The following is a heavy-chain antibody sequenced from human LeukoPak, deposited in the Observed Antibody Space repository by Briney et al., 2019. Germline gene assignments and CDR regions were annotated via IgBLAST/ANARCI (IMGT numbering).Heavy chain of an antibody. CDR2: IRYDGSNK. J-gene: IGHJ4*02. D-gene: IGHD6-6*01. Sequence: GGSLRLSCAASGFTFSSYGMHWVRQAPGKGLEWVAFIRYDGSNKYYADSVKGRFTISRDNSQNTLYLQMNSLRGEDTAVYYCAKGLRAARIPPDYWGQGTLVTVSS. V-gene: IGHV3-30*02. CDR3: AKGLRAARIPPDY. CDR1: GFTFSSYG.